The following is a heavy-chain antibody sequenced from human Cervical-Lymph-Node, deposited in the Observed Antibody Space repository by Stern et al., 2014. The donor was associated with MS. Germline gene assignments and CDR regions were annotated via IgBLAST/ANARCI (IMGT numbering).Heavy chain of an antibody. CDR1: GFTFSSYG. Sequence: VQLVESGGAVVQPGRSLRLSCAASGFTFSSYGMHWVRQAPGKGLEWGAVISYDGNHKYYAASVKGRFTISRDNSKNTLHLQMNSLTPDDTAIYYCARDYEDTSMLFDHWGQGTLVTVSS. CDR2: ISYDGNHK. D-gene: IGHD2-8*01. CDR3: ARDYEDTSMLFDH. V-gene: IGHV3-30*03. J-gene: IGHJ4*02.